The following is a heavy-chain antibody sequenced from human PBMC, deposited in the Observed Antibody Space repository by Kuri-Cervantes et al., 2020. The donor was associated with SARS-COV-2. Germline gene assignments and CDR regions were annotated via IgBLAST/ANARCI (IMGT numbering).Heavy chain of an antibody. V-gene: IGHV3-30-3*01. CDR3: ARQGGRAIYFDY. D-gene: IGHD6-25*01. CDR1: GFTFSSYA. Sequence: GESLKISWAASGFTFSSYAMHWVRQAPGKGLEWVAVISYDGSNKYYADSVKGRFTISRDNSKNTLYLQMNSLRAEDTAVYYCARQGGRAIYFDYWGQGTLVTVSS. J-gene: IGHJ4*02. CDR2: ISYDGSNK.